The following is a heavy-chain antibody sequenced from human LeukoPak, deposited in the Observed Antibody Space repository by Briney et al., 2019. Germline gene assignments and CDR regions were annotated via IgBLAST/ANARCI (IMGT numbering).Heavy chain of an antibody. Sequence: GGSLRLSCAASGFTFSSYSMNWVRQAPGKGLEWVSFISSSSSYIYYADSVKGRFTISRDNAKNSLYLQMNSLRAEDTAVYYCAREQYYYDSSGYFDYWGQGTLVTVSS. CDR2: ISSSSSYI. J-gene: IGHJ4*02. CDR3: AREQYYYDSSGYFDY. CDR1: GFTFSSYS. D-gene: IGHD3-22*01. V-gene: IGHV3-21*01.